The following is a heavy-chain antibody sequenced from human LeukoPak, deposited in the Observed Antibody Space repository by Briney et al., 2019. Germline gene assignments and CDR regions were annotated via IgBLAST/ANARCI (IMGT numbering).Heavy chain of an antibody. CDR1: GFTFISYS. J-gene: IGHJ4*02. CDR3: AAQRGYSYGYLDY. V-gene: IGHV3-21*01. CDR2: ISSSSSYI. Sequence: PGGSLRLSCAASGFTFISYSMNWVRQAPGKGLEWVSSISSSSSYIYYADSVKGRFTISRDNAKNSLYLQMNSLRAEDTAVYYCAAQRGYSYGYLDYWGQGTLVTVSS. D-gene: IGHD5-18*01.